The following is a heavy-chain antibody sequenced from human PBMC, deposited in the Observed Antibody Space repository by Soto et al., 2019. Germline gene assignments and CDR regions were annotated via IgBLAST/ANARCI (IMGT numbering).Heavy chain of an antibody. J-gene: IGHJ5*02. CDR1: GFTFTSSA. V-gene: IGHV1-58*01. CDR2: IVVGSGNT. D-gene: IGHD2-2*01. CDR3: AAARVVVVPAARFDP. Sequence: ASVKVSCKASGFTFTSSAVQWVRQARGQRLEWIGWIVVGSGNTNYAQKFQERVTITRDMSTSTAYMELSSLRSEDTDLYYCAAARVVVVPAARFDPWGQGTLVTVSS.